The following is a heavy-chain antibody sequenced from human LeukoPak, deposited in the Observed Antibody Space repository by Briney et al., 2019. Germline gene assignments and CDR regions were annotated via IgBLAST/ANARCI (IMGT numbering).Heavy chain of an antibody. CDR2: ISSYGGYI. J-gene: IGHJ4*02. CDR1: GFSFSTYA. CDR3: ARGRKSGTYKYYFDY. Sequence: PVGSLRLSCAGSGFSFSTYALHWVRQAPGKGLEYVSGISSYGGYIYYSNSVKSRFTISRDNSKNTVYLQMGSLRAEDMAVYYCARGRKSGTYKYYFDYWGQGTLVTVSS. D-gene: IGHD1-26*01. V-gene: IGHV3-64*01.